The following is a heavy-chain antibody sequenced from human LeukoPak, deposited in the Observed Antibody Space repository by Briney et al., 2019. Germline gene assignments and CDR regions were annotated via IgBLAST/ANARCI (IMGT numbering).Heavy chain of an antibody. V-gene: IGHV1-8*01. J-gene: IGHJ4*02. Sequence: ASVKVSCKASGYTFTSYDINWVRQATGQGLEWMGWMDPNSGNTGYAQKFQGRVTMTRNTSISTAYMELSSLRSEDTAVYYCARDRGRFGELLGYWGQGTLVTVSS. D-gene: IGHD3-10*01. CDR1: GYTFTSYD. CDR3: ARDRGRFGELLGY. CDR2: MDPNSGNT.